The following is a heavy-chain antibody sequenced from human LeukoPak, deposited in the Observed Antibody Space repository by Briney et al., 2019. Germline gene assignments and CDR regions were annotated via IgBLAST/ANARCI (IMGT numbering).Heavy chain of an antibody. CDR3: ASSPFRGVIIPDSDGAFDI. CDR1: GFTFSSYA. V-gene: IGHV3-53*01. Sequence: GGSLRLSCAASGFTFSSYAMSWVRQAPGKGLEWVSVIYSGGSTYYADSVKGRFTISRDNSKNTLYLQMNSLRAEDTAVYYCASSPFRGVIIPDSDGAFDIWGQGTMVTVSS. J-gene: IGHJ3*02. D-gene: IGHD3-10*01. CDR2: IYSGGST.